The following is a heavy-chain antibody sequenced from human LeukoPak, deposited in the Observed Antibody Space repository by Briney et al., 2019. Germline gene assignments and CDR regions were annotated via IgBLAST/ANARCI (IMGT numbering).Heavy chain of an antibody. CDR3: ARLEKKSYYYMDV. CDR2: FYSSGST. J-gene: IGHJ6*03. D-gene: IGHD1-1*01. Sequence: GGSLRLSCAVSGFTVSSNYMGWVRQAPGKGLEWVSVFYSSGSTYYADSVKGRFTISRDNSENTLFLQMNTLRAEDTAVYYCARLEKKSYYYMDVWGKGTTVTVSS. V-gene: IGHV3-53*01. CDR1: GFTVSSNY.